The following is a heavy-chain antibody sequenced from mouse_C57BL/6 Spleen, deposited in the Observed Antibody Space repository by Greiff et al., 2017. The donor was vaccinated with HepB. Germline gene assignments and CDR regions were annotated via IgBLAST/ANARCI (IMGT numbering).Heavy chain of an antibody. V-gene: IGHV1-42*01. J-gene: IGHJ3*01. CDR1: GYSFTGYY. CDR2: INPSTGGT. CDR3: ARTYYYGSSKGFAY. Sequence: VQLQQSGPELVKPGASVKISCKASGYSFTGYYMNWVKQSPEKSLEWIGEINPSTGGTTYNQKFKAKATLTVDKSSSTAYMQLKSLTSEDSAVYYCARTYYYGSSKGFAYWGQGTLVTVSA. D-gene: IGHD1-1*01.